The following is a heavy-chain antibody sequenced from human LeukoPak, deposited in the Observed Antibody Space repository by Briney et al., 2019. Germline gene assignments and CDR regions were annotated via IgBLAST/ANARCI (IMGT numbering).Heavy chain of an antibody. CDR2: IWADGNNK. J-gene: IGHJ4*02. CDR1: GFTFSTHA. D-gene: IGHD2-2*01. Sequence: GGSLRLSCAASGFTFSTHAIHWVRQAPGMGLEWVAFIWADGNNKYYGTSVRGRFTISKDNSEKMVYLQMNSLRVEDTAVYYCARDLVPAAKRMGDYWGQGTLVTVSS. V-gene: IGHV3-33*01. CDR3: ARDLVPAAKRMGDY.